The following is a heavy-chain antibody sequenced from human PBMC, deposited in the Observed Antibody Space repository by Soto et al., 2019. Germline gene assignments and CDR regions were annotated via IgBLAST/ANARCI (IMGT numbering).Heavy chain of an antibody. Sequence: PGGSLRLSCAASGFTFSSYSMNWVRQAPGKGLEWLSFISSTGSYIYYADSVSGRFTISRDNARNSLSLQMNSLRVEDTAVYYCAGDHPHCSGGSCFLPFDFWGQGTRVTVSS. J-gene: IGHJ4*02. D-gene: IGHD2-15*01. CDR2: ISSTGSYI. CDR1: GFTFSSYS. V-gene: IGHV3-21*01. CDR3: AGDHPHCSGGSCFLPFDF.